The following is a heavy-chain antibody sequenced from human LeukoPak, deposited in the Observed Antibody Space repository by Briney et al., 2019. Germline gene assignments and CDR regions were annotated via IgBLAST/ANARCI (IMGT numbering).Heavy chain of an antibody. CDR2: IYYSGSA. CDR1: GGSISSYY. V-gene: IGHV4-59*12. CDR3: ARVGVYYDSSGYYYGGYFDY. J-gene: IGHJ4*02. D-gene: IGHD3-22*01. Sequence: SETLSLTCTVSGGSISSYYWSWIRQPPGKGLEWIGYIYYSGSANYNPSLKSRVTISVDTSKNQFSLRLSSVTAADTAVYYCARVGVYYDSSGYYYGGYFDYWGQGTLVTVSS.